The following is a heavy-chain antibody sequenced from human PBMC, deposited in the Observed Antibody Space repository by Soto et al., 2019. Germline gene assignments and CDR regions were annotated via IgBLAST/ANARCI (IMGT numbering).Heavy chain of an antibody. V-gene: IGHV3-11*05. D-gene: IGHD3-9*01. J-gene: IGHJ3*02. Sequence: QVQLVESGGGLVKPGGSLRLSCAASGFTFSDYYMSWIRQAPGKGPEWVSYISSSRSYTNYEDSVKGRFTISRDNAKNSLYLQMNSLRAEDTAVYYCARDADILTGSDAFDIWGQGTMVTVSS. CDR2: ISSSRSYT. CDR3: ARDADILTGSDAFDI. CDR1: GFTFSDYY.